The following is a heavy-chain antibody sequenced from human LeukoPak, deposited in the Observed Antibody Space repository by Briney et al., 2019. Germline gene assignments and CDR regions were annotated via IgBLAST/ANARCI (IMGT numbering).Heavy chain of an antibody. CDR1: GFTFSDYY. V-gene: IGHV3-11*05. J-gene: IGHJ3*02. CDR3: ARDQYYDLLTGYPDAFDI. D-gene: IGHD3-9*01. CDR2: ISSSSSYT. Sequence: GGSLRLSCAASGFTFSDYYMSWIRQAPGKGLEWVSYISSSSSYTHYADSVKGRFTISRDNAKNSLYLQMNSLRAEDTAVYYCARDQYYDLLTGYPDAFDIWGQGTMVTVSS.